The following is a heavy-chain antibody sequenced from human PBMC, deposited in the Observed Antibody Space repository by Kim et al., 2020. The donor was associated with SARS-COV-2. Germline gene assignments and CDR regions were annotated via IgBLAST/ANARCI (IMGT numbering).Heavy chain of an antibody. J-gene: IGHJ5*02. D-gene: IGHD3-10*01. V-gene: IGHV4-59*01. CDR1: GASISRYY. Sequence: SETLSLICTVSGASISRYYWSWFRQPTGKGLEWIGYIYYNGDSNFNPSLKSRVTMSVDTSKNQFSLKLTSVTTADTAVYYCARAVNYDGSETFDPWGQGTLVTVSS. CDR2: IYYNGDS. CDR3: ARAVNYDGSETFDP.